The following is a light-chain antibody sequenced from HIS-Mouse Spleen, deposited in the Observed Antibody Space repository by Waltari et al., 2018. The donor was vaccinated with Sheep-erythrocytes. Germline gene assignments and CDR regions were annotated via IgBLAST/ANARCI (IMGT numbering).Light chain of an antibody. CDR2: EGS. CDR3: CSYAGSSTLV. J-gene: IGLJ2*01. V-gene: IGLV2-23*01. CDR1: SLDVGGYNY. Sequence: QSALTQPASVSVSPGPSITISCTGTSLDVGGYNYVSWYQQHPGKAPKLMIYEGSKRPSGVSNRFSGSKSGNTASLTISGLQAEDEADYYCCSYAGSSTLVFGGGTKLTVL.